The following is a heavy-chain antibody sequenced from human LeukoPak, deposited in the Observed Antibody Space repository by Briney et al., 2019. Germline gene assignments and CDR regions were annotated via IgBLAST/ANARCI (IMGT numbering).Heavy chain of an antibody. V-gene: IGHV3-9*01. D-gene: IGHD3-3*01. J-gene: IGHJ4*02. CDR2: ISWNSGSI. CDR1: GFTFDDYA. CDR3: AKDGLSVTIFGVVTPYFDY. Sequence: PGRSLRLSCAASGFTFDDYAMHWVRQAPGKGLEWVSGISWNSGSIGYADSVKGRFTVSRDNSKNTLHLHMNSLTTEDTAVYYCAKDGLSVTIFGVVTPYFDYWGQGTLLTVSS.